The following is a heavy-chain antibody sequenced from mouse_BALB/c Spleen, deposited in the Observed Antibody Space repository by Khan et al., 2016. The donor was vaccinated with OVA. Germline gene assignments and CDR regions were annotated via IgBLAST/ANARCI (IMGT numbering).Heavy chain of an antibody. D-gene: IGHD1-1*01. V-gene: IGHV3-2*02. CDR3: AIRRVDYGSSYGSYFDV. CDR1: GYSITSDYA. Sequence: EVQLQESGPGLVKPSQSLSLTCTVTGYSITSDYAWNWIRQFPGNKLEWMGYISYSGSTSYNPSLKSRISITRDTSKNQFFLQLNSVTTEDTATYYCAIRRVDYGSSYGSYFDVWGAGTTVTVSA. J-gene: IGHJ1*01. CDR2: ISYSGST.